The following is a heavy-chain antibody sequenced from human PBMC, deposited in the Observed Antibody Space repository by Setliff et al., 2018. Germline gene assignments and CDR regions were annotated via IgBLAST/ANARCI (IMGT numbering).Heavy chain of an antibody. CDR3: ARERTIFGILVISGWFDP. V-gene: IGHV4-4*07. D-gene: IGHD3-3*01. CDR1: GASISDYY. Sequence: SETLSLTYTVSGASISDYYWTWIRQPAGKELEWIGRVSASGSTTYNPSLKSRVTMSVDTSRNQISLNLTSVTAADTAMYYCARERTIFGILVISGWFDPWGQGTVVTVSS. J-gene: IGHJ5*02. CDR2: VSASGST.